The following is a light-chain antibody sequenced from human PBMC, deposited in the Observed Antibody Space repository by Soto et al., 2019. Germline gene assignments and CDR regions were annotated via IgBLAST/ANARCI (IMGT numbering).Light chain of an antibody. J-gene: IGLJ2*01. CDR2: TNT. V-gene: IGLV1-40*01. CDR3: QSYDTSLSEVI. CDR1: SSNIGAHYD. Sequence: QPVLTQPPSVSGAPGQRVTISCTGSSSNIGAHYDVHWYQQLPGTAPKLLIYTNTKRPSGVPDRFSGSKSGTSASLAITGLRAEDEADYYCQSYDTSLSEVIFGGGTQLTVL.